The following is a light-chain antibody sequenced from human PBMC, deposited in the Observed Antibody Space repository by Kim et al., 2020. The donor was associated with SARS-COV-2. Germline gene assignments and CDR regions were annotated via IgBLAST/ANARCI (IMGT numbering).Light chain of an antibody. CDR1: SSDVGGYNY. V-gene: IGLV2-14*03. J-gene: IGLJ3*02. CDR3: SSYTSRSFVV. Sequence: GQSITISCIGTSSDVGGYNYVSWYQQHPGKAPKLMINDVSKRPSGVSNRFSGSKSGNTASLTISGLQAEDEADYYCSSYTSRSFVVFGGGTQLTVL. CDR2: DVS.